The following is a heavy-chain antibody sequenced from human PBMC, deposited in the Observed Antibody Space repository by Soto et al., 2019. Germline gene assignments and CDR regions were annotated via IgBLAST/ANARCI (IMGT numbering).Heavy chain of an antibody. CDR1: GYTFTSYG. V-gene: IGHV1-18*01. CDR3: ARGGDYYDSSGPGRC. Sequence: ASVKVSCKASGYTFTSYGISWVRQAPGQGLEWMGWISAYNGNTNYAQKLQGRVTMTTDTSTSTAYMELRSLRSDDTAVYYCARGGDYYDSSGPGRCWGQGTLVTVPQ. CDR2: ISAYNGNT. D-gene: IGHD3-22*01. J-gene: IGHJ4*02.